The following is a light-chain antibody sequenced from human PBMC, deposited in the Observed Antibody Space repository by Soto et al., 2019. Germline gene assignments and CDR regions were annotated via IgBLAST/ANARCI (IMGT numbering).Light chain of an antibody. CDR2: DAS. CDR3: QQRSNWPPIT. CDR1: QAVNTR. J-gene: IGKJ5*01. V-gene: IGKV3-11*01. Sequence: EIVLTQSPATRSSCPVDRGRLSFMASQAVNTRLAWYQHKPGQAPRLLIYDASNRATGIPARFSGSGSGTDFTLTISSLEPEDFAVYYCQQRSNWPPITFGQGTRLEIK.